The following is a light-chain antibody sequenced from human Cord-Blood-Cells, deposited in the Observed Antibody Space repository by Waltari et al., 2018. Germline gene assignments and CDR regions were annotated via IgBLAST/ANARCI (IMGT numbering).Light chain of an antibody. V-gene: IGKV1-39*01. CDR1: QSISSY. CDR3: QQSYSTPYT. CDR2: AAS. Sequence: QVNQFPIPLSASVRKQVPITCRASQSISSYLNWYQQKPGEAPKLLIYAASSLQSGVPSRFSGSGSGTDFTLTISSLQPEDFATYYCQQSYSTPYTFGQGTKLEIK. J-gene: IGKJ2*01.